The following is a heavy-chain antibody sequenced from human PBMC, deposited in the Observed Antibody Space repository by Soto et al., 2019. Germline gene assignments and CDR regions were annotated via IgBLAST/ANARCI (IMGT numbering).Heavy chain of an antibody. V-gene: IGHV3-7*02. Sequence: GGSLRLSCAASAFTFRNYWMSWVRQAPGKGLEWVANIKQDGSEKYYVDSVKGRFTISRDNAKSSLYLQINSLRAEDTAVYYCAKGDLEWLLPDDYWGQGTLVNVSS. CDR2: IKQDGSEK. D-gene: IGHD3-3*01. CDR3: AKGDLEWLLPDDY. CDR1: AFTFRNYW. J-gene: IGHJ4*02.